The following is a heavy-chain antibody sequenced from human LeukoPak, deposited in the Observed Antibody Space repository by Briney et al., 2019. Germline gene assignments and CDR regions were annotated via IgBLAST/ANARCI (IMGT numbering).Heavy chain of an antibody. Sequence: GGSLRLSCAAFGFTFSTYDMHWFGQVTGKGLEWVSGINTEGDSHYSGCVKGRFTISRESAKNSLYLQVNSLRAGDTAVYYCARVIRTGNLARGCVDLWGRGTLVTVCS. V-gene: IGHV3-13*01. CDR2: INTEGDS. CDR3: ARVIRTGNLARGCVDL. CDR1: GFTFSTYD. J-gene: IGHJ2*01. D-gene: IGHD1-1*01.